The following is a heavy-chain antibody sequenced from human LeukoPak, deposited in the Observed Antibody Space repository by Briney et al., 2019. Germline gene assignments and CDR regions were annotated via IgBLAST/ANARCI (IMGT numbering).Heavy chain of an antibody. Sequence: ASVKVSCKASGYTFTSYDINWVRQATGQGLEWMGWMNPNSGNTGYAQKFQGRVTMARNTSINTAYMELSSLGSEDTAVYYCAREYNWNDMDVWGKGTTVTISS. CDR1: GYTFTSYD. CDR2: MNPNSGNT. J-gene: IGHJ6*03. D-gene: IGHD1-1*01. V-gene: IGHV1-8*01. CDR3: AREYNWNDMDV.